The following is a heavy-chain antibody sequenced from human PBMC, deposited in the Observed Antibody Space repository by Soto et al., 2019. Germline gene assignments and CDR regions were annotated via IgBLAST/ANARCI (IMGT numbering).Heavy chain of an antibody. V-gene: IGHV4-30-2*01. CDR1: GGSISSGGYS. J-gene: IGHJ4*02. D-gene: IGHD6-13*01. CDR3: VRASWTVAGTVTYDY. CDR2: IYHSGST. Sequence: PSETLSLTCAVSGGSISSGGYSWSWIRQPPGKGLEWIGYIYHSGSTYYNPSLKSRVTISVDRSKNQFSLKLSSVTAADTAVYYCVRASWTVAGTVTYDYWGQGTLVTSPQ.